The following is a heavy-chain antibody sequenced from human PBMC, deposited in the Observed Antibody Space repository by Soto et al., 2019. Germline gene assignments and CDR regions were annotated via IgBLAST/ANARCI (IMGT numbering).Heavy chain of an antibody. D-gene: IGHD3-22*01. CDR1: GFTFSSYW. CDR3: ARFYYDSSGYLPSPYYYYYGMDV. CDR2: IKQDGSEK. Sequence: GSLRLSCAASGFTFSSYWMSWVRQAPGKGLEWVANIKQDGSEKYYVDSVKGRFTISRDNAKNSLYLQMNSLRAEDTAVYYCARFYYDSSGYLPSPYYYYYGMDVSGQGTTVTVSS. V-gene: IGHV3-7*04. J-gene: IGHJ6*02.